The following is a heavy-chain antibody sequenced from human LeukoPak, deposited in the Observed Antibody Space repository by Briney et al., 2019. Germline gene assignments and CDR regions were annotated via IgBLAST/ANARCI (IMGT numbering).Heavy chain of an antibody. Sequence: PSETLSLTCAVYGGSFSGYYWSWIRQPPGKGLEWIGEINHSGSTNYNPSLKSRVTISVDTSKNQFSLKLSSVTAADTAVYYCARRRLAVAYNWFDPWGQGTLVTVSS. J-gene: IGHJ5*02. D-gene: IGHD6-19*01. CDR2: INHSGST. V-gene: IGHV4-34*01. CDR3: ARRRLAVAYNWFDP. CDR1: GGSFSGYY.